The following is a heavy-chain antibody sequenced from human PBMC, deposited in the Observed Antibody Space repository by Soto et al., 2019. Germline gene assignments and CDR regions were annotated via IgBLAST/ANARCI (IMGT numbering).Heavy chain of an antibody. CDR1: GFTFSSYW. Sequence: GGSLRLACAASGFTFSSYWTNWVRQAPGKGLEWVANIKYDGREKYYVDSVKGRFTISRDNAGNSLYLQMNSLRAEDTAVYYCARGSSVAHWGQGTLVTVSS. CDR2: IKYDGREK. CDR3: ARGSSVAH. J-gene: IGHJ4*02. V-gene: IGHV3-7*01. D-gene: IGHD5-12*01.